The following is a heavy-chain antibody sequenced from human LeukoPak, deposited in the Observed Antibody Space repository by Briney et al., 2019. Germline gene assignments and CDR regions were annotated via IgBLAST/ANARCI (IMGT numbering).Heavy chain of an antibody. Sequence: GGSLRLSCAASGFTFSSYAMSWVRQAPGKGLEWVSAISGSGGSTYYADSVKGRFTISRDNSKNTLYLQMNSLRAEDTAVYYCTSDITMIAVSVGFDYWGQGTLVTVSS. CDR2: ISGSGGST. J-gene: IGHJ4*02. D-gene: IGHD3-22*01. CDR3: TSDITMIAVSVGFDY. CDR1: GFTFSSYA. V-gene: IGHV3-23*01.